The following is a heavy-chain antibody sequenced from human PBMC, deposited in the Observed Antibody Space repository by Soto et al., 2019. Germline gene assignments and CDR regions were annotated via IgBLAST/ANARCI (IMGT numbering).Heavy chain of an antibody. CDR3: AKPTCSGGSCYYLHDAFDI. CDR2: ISGSGGST. J-gene: IGHJ3*02. D-gene: IGHD2-15*01. V-gene: IGHV3-23*01. CDR1: GFTFSSYA. Sequence: GGSLRLSCAASGFTFSSYAMSCVRQAPGKGQEWVSAISGSGGSTYYADSVKGRFTISRDNSKNTLYLQMNSLRAEDTAVYYCAKPTCSGGSCYYLHDAFDIWGQGTMVTVSS.